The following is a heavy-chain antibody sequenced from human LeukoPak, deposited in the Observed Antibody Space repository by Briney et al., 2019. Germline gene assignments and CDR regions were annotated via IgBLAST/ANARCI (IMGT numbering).Heavy chain of an antibody. D-gene: IGHD3-10*01. CDR1: GFTFSSYG. J-gene: IGHJ4*02. Sequence: GRSLRLSCAASGFTFSSYGMHWVRQAPGKGLEWVSVISYDGVNKYYANSVKGRFTISRDNSKNTLYLQMNGLRAEDTAVYYCARGPYGSGTNLDYWGQGTLVTVSS. V-gene: IGHV3-30*03. CDR3: ARGPYGSGTNLDY. CDR2: ISYDGVNK.